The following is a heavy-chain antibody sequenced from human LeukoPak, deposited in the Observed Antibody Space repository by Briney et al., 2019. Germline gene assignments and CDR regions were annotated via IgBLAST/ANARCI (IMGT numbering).Heavy chain of an antibody. CDR1: GYTFTGYY. V-gene: IGHV1-2*02. Sequence: ASVKVSCKASGYTFTGYYMHWVRQAPGQGLGWMGWINPNSGGTNYAQKFQGRVTMTRDTSISTAYMELSRLRSDDTAVYYCARDALHYRLYYYMDVWGKGTTVTVSS. CDR2: INPNSGGT. D-gene: IGHD1-26*01. J-gene: IGHJ6*03. CDR3: ARDALHYRLYYYMDV.